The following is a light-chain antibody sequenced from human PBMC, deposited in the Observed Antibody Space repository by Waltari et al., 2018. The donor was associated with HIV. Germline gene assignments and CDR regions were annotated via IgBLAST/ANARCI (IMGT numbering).Light chain of an antibody. CDR3: QQYSTHYA. J-gene: IGKJ2*01. Sequence: IQRTQSPSNLSASVGDTVILTCRASQHIDKWLAWYHQKPGRAPKLLISMTSVLESGVPSRFRGSGSGTTFTLTITGLQPDDIGTYFCQQYSTHYAFGQGTRVE. CDR2: MTS. CDR1: QHIDKW. V-gene: IGKV1-5*03.